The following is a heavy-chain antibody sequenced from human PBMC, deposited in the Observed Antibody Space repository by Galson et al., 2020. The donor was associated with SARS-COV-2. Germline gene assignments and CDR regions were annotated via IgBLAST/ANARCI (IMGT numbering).Heavy chain of an antibody. CDR3: ARDEGVRGYNYGRLCYGRDF. V-gene: IGHV3-21*01. J-gene: IGHJ6*02. CDR1: GFPFSTYT. Sequence: GESLKISCAASGFPFSTYTMNWVRLAPGKGLEWVSSIRTSSSYTYSVDSVKGRFSIYRDNPSNPLYLHMNSLRAEDTAVYYCARDEGVRGYNYGRLCYGRDFWGQGAMVTVSS. D-gene: IGHD5-18*01. CDR2: IRTSSSYT.